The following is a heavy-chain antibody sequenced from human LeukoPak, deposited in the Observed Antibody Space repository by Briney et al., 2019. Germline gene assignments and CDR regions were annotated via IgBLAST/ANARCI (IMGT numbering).Heavy chain of an antibody. V-gene: IGHV3-30*18. Sequence: GRSLRLSCAASGFTFSSYGMHWVRQAPGKGLEWVAVISYDGSNKYYADSVEGRFTISRDNSKNTLYLQMNSLRAEDTAVYYCAKDHGESYYGSGSLFDYWGQGTLVTVSS. CDR1: GFTFSSYG. CDR3: AKDHGESYYGSGSLFDY. J-gene: IGHJ4*02. CDR2: ISYDGSNK. D-gene: IGHD3-10*01.